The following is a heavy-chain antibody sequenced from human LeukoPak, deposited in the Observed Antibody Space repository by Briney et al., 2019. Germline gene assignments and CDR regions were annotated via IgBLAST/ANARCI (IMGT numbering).Heavy chain of an antibody. Sequence: GGSLRLSCAASGFTFNSYALSWVRHAPGKGLEWVSTIGGGGENTYYADSVKGRFTISRDSSKNTVYLHMKSLRAEDTAVYFCAKVLTGSQDYWGQGTLVTVTS. CDR1: GFTFNSYA. D-gene: IGHD1-14*01. V-gene: IGHV3-23*01. J-gene: IGHJ4*02. CDR2: IGGGGENT. CDR3: AKVLTGSQDY.